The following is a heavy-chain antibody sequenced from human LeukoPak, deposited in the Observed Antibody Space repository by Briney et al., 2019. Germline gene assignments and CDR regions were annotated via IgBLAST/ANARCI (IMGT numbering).Heavy chain of an antibody. Sequence: PSETLSLTCTVSGGSISSYYWSWIRQPPGKGLEWIGYIYYSGSTNYNPSLKSRVTISVDRSKNQFSLKLSSVTAADTAVYYCARHKRWMLFDIWGQGTMVTVSS. D-gene: IGHD2-8*01. CDR3: ARHKRWMLFDI. V-gene: IGHV4-59*08. CDR2: IYYSGST. CDR1: GGSISSYY. J-gene: IGHJ3*02.